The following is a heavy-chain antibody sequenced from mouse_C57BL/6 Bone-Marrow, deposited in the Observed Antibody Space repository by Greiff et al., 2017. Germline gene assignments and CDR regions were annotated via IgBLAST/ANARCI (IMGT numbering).Heavy chain of an antibody. CDR1: GFTFSDYY. CDR2: ISNGGGST. J-gene: IGHJ4*01. V-gene: IGHV5-12*01. D-gene: IGHD3-2*02. Sequence: EVKVVESGGGLVQPGGSLKLSCAASGFTFSDYYMYWVRQTPEKRLEWVAYISNGGGSTYYPDTVKGRFTISRDNAKNTLYLQMSRLKSEDTAMYYCASTAQATPHYYAMDYWGQGTSVTVSS. CDR3: ASTAQATPHYYAMDY.